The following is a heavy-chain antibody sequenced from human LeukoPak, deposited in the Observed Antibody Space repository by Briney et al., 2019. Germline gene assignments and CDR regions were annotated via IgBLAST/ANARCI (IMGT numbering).Heavy chain of an antibody. J-gene: IGHJ4*02. D-gene: IGHD3-3*01. Sequence: PGGSLRLSCAASGFTFSSYAMSWVRQAPGKGLEWVSAISGSGGSTYYADSVKGRFTISRDNSKNTLYLQMNSLRAEDTAVYYCAKRRTNADFWSGYDYWGQGTLVTVSS. CDR3: AKRRTNADFWSGYDY. V-gene: IGHV3-23*01. CDR1: GFTFSSYA. CDR2: ISGSGGST.